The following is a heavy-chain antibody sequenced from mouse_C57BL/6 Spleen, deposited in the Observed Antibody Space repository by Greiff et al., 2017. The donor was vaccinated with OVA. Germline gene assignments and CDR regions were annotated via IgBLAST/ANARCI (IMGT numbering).Heavy chain of an antibody. V-gene: IGHV1-39*01. CDR1: GYSFTDYN. Sequence: VHVKQSGPELVKPGASVKISCKASGYSFTDYNMNWVKQSNGKSLEWIGVINPNYGTTSYNQKFKGKATLTVDQSSSTAYMQLNSLTSEDSAVYYCARSFITTVVDYAMDYWGQGTSVTVSS. CDR3: ARSFITTVVDYAMDY. J-gene: IGHJ4*01. D-gene: IGHD1-1*01. CDR2: INPNYGTT.